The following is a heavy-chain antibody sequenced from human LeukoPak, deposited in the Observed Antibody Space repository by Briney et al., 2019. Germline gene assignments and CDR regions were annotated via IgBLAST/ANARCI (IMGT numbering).Heavy chain of an antibody. CDR1: GFTFSIYA. CDR2: ISGSGGST. V-gene: IGHV3-23*01. J-gene: IGHJ3*02. D-gene: IGHD3-3*01. Sequence: GGSLRLSCAASGFTFSIYAMSWVRQAPGKGLEWVSAISGSGGSTYYADSVKGRFTISRDNSKNTLYLQMNSLRAEDTAVYYCAKDSVFEVVIIEDDAFDIWGQGTMVTVSS. CDR3: AKDSVFEVVIIEDDAFDI.